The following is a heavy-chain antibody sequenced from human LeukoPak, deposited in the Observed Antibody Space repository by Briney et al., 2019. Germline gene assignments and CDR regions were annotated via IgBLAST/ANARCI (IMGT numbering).Heavy chain of an antibody. CDR2: ITSSGRYI. Sequence: SGGSLRLSCAASGFTFSSYSMNWVRQAPGKGLEWVSSITSSGRYIYYADSVKGRFTISRDNSENSLYLQMDSLTAEDTAVYYCARDLGYGDYFESSRDNWFDPWGQGTLVTVSS. V-gene: IGHV3-21*01. D-gene: IGHD4-17*01. CDR3: ARDLGYGDYFESSRDNWFDP. CDR1: GFTFSSYS. J-gene: IGHJ5*02.